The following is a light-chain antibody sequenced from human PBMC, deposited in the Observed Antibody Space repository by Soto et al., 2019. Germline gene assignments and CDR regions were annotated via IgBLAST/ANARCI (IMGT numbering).Light chain of an antibody. CDR3: GTWDSSLSAGV. J-gene: IGLJ2*01. CDR2: DNS. CDR1: SSNIGSNY. Sequence: QSVLTQPPSVSAAPGQKVTISCSGSSSNIGSNYGSWYQQLPGTAPKLLIYDNSQRPSGIPDRFSGSKSGTSATLGITGLQTGDEADYYCGTWDSSLSAGVFGGGTKLTVL. V-gene: IGLV1-51*01.